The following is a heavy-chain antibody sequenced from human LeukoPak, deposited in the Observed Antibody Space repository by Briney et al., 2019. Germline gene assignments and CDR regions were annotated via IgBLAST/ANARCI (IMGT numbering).Heavy chain of an antibody. CDR2: IYYSGST. V-gene: IGHV4-39*07. Sequence: SETLSLTCTVSGGSISSSSYYWGWIRQPPGKGLEWIGSIYYSGSTYYNPSLKSRVTISVDTSKNQFSLKLSSVTAADTAVYYCARDHVLRFLEWSPHDAFDIWGQGTIVTVSS. D-gene: IGHD3-3*01. J-gene: IGHJ3*02. CDR1: GGSISSSSYY. CDR3: ARDHVLRFLEWSPHDAFDI.